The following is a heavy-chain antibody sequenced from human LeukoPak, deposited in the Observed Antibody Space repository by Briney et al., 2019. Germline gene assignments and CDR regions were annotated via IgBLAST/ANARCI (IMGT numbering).Heavy chain of an antibody. V-gene: IGHV3-7*01. CDR1: GFTFSNYW. CDR3: AGSLDYTSGTYFNWFDP. J-gene: IGHJ5*02. CDR2: IKEDGTEK. Sequence: GGSLRLSCAASGFTFSNYWMSWVRQAPGKGLEWVANIKEDGTEKNFLGSERGRFSISRDNAKSSLHLQMSSLRAEDTAVYFCAGSLDYTSGTYFNWFDPWGQGTQVIVSS. D-gene: IGHD1-26*01.